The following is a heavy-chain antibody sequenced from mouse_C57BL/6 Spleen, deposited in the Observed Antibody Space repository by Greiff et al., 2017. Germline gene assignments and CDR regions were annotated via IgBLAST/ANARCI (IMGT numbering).Heavy chain of an antibody. Sequence: VKVVESGGGLVKPGGSLKLSCAASGFTFSDYGMHWVRQAPEKGLEWVAYISSGSSTIYYADPVKGRFTISRDNAKNTLFLQMTSLRSEETAMYYCASYAMDYWGQGTSGTVSA. J-gene: IGHJ4*01. CDR1: GFTFSDYG. CDR3: ASYAMDY. V-gene: IGHV5-17*01. CDR2: ISSGSSTI.